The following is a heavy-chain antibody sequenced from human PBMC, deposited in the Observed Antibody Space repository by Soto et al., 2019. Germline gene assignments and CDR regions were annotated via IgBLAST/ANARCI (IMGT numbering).Heavy chain of an antibody. D-gene: IGHD6-13*01. CDR3: AKEAPLGIAAAGTLYY. V-gene: IGHV3-23*01. J-gene: IGHJ4*02. Sequence: GGSLRLSCAASGFTFISYAMIWFRHSPGKGLEWVSAISGSGGSTYYADSVKGRFTISRDNSKNTLYLQMNSLRAEDTAVYYCAKEAPLGIAAAGTLYYWGQGTLVTVSS. CDR1: GFTFISYA. CDR2: ISGSGGST.